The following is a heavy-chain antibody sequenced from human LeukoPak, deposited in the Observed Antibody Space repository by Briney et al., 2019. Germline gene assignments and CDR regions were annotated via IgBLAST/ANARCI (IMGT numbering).Heavy chain of an antibody. CDR1: GFTFSSYA. CDR2: ISGSGGST. Sequence: GGSLRLPCAASGFTFSSYAMSWVRQAPGKGLEWVSAISGSGGSTYYADSVKGRFTISRDNFKNTLYLQMNSLRAEDTAVYYCAKDGEWELPTHFDYWGQGTLVTVSS. J-gene: IGHJ4*02. D-gene: IGHD1-26*01. CDR3: AKDGEWELPTHFDY. V-gene: IGHV3-23*01.